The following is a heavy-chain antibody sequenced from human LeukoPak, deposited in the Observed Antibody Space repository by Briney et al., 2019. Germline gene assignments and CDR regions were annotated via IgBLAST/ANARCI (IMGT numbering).Heavy chain of an antibody. CDR1: GFTFSSYA. CDR2: ISGSGGST. J-gene: IGHJ4*02. CDR3: AKDQARYSGCDKTDY. Sequence: GGSLRLSCAASGFTFSSYAMSWVRQAPGKGLEWVSAISGSGGSTYYADSVKGRFTISRDNSKNTLYLQMNSLRAEDTAVYYCAKDQARYSGCDKTDYWGQGTLVTVSS. D-gene: IGHD5-12*01. V-gene: IGHV3-23*01.